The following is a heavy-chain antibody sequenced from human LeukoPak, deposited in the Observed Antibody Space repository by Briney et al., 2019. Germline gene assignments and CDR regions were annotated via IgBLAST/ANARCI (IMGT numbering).Heavy chain of an antibody. Sequence: SSETLSLTCAVSGGSFSGYYWSWIRQPPGKGLEWIGEINHSGSTNYNPSLKSRVTISVDTSKNQFSLKLTSVTAADTAVYYCASSVDIVVVPAAIPSNFDYWGQGTLVTVSS. CDR2: INHSGST. D-gene: IGHD2-2*02. CDR3: ASSVDIVVVPAAIPSNFDY. V-gene: IGHV4-34*01. J-gene: IGHJ4*02. CDR1: GGSFSGYY.